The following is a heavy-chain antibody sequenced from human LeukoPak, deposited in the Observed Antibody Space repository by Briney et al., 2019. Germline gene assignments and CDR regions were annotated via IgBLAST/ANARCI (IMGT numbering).Heavy chain of an antibody. CDR3: ARAIRGSAVDTGDR. D-gene: IGHD3-10*01. CDR2: IKNDGSEE. J-gene: IGHJ4*02. V-gene: IGHV3-7*01. Sequence: GGSLRLSCAATGFTFSSYWMRWVRQAPGKGLEGVANIKNDGSEEYYVDSVKGRFTISRDNAKNSLFLQMNSLTVEDTAVYYCARAIRGSAVDTGDRWGQGTLVTVSS. CDR1: GFTFSSYW.